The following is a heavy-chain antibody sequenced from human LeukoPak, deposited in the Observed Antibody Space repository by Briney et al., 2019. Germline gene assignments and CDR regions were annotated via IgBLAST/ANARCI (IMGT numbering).Heavy chain of an antibody. CDR2: ISGGGLST. J-gene: IGHJ4*02. D-gene: IGHD3-10*01. V-gene: IGHV3-23*01. Sequence: HPGGSLRLSCAASGFAFSDYGMSWVRQAPGKGLEWVSIISGGGLSTYYADSVKGRFTISRDNSRNTLYLQMNSLRAEDTALYYCARAGDYYGSAIYFDYWGQGTLVTVSS. CDR3: ARAGDYYGSAIYFDY. CDR1: GFAFSDYG.